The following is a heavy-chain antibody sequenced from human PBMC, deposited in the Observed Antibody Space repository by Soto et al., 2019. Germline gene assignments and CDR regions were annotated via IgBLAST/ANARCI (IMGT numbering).Heavy chain of an antibody. Sequence: GASVKVSCKASGGTFSSYAISCVRQAPGQGLEWMGWISAYNGNTNYAQKLQGRVTMTTDTSTSTAYMELRSLRSDDTAVYYCANYDYYDSSGYYDYWFDPWGQGTLVTVSS. CDR1: GGTFSSYA. D-gene: IGHD3-22*01. V-gene: IGHV1-18*01. CDR2: ISAYNGNT. J-gene: IGHJ5*02. CDR3: ANYDYYDSSGYYDYWFDP.